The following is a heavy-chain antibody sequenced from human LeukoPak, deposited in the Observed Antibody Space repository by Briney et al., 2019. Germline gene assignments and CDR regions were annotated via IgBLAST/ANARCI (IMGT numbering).Heavy chain of an antibody. Sequence: SETLSLTCTVSGGSISSYYWSWIRQPPGKGLEWIGYIYYSGSTTYNPSLKSRVTISVDTSKNQFSLKLSSVTAADTAVYYCARSYSSGRHAWFDPWGQGTLVTVSS. CDR1: GGSISSYY. CDR3: ARSYSSGRHAWFDP. J-gene: IGHJ5*02. CDR2: IYYSGST. V-gene: IGHV4-59*01. D-gene: IGHD6-19*01.